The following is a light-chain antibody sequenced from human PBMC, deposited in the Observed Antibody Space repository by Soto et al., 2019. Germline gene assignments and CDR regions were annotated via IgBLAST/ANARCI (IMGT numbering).Light chain of an antibody. CDR1: GRDFGRYTR. J-gene: IGLJ3*02. CDR3: SSFTTCVTWV. Sequence: QSALTQPPSVSGSTGQSVTLSGTGTGRDFGRYTRVSWYQHTPGTAPKLLIYEVTNRPSVVADRYSGSRYGNTASLTISGLQAEDEAEYYCSSFTTCVTWVIGGGTKLTVL. V-gene: IGLV2-18*02. CDR2: EVT.